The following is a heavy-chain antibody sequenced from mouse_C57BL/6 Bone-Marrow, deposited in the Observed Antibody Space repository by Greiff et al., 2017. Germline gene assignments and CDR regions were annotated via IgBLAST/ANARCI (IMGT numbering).Heavy chain of an antibody. CDR1: GYSFTGYF. D-gene: IGHD1-1*01. CDR3: SPGSRWFAY. CDR2: INPYNGDT. J-gene: IGHJ3*01. V-gene: IGHV1-37*01. Sequence: LQESGPELVKPGASVKISCTASGYSFTGYFMNWVKQSHGQSLEWIGRINPYNGDTFYNQKFKGKATLTVDKSSSTAHIELLSLTSEDFAVYYCSPGSRWFAYWGQGTLVTVSA.